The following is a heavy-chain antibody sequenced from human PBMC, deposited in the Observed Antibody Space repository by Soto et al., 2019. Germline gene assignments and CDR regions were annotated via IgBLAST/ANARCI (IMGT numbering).Heavy chain of an antibody. J-gene: IGHJ4*02. V-gene: IGHV3-30*18. CDR3: AKDPQYYDFWSGYSDY. CDR1: GFTFSSYG. Sequence: PGGSLRLSCAASGFTFSSYGMQWVRQAPGKGLEWVAGMSYDGSDKYYADSVKGRFTISRDNSKNTLYLQMNSLRAEDTAVYYCAKDPQYYDFWSGYSDYWGQGTLVTVSS. D-gene: IGHD3-3*01. CDR2: MSYDGSDK.